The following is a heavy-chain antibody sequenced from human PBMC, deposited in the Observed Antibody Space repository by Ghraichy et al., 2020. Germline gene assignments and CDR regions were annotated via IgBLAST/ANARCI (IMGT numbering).Heavy chain of an antibody. V-gene: IGHV3-7*04. Sequence: GGSLRLSCAASGFTFSSYWMSWVRQAPGKGLEWVANIKQDGSEKYYVDSVKGRFTISRDNAKNSLYLQMNSLRAEDTAVYYCARDGPFNYYDSFDYWGQGTLVTVSS. CDR3: ARDGPFNYYDSFDY. CDR1: GFTFSSYW. CDR2: IKQDGSEK. J-gene: IGHJ4*02. D-gene: IGHD3-22*01.